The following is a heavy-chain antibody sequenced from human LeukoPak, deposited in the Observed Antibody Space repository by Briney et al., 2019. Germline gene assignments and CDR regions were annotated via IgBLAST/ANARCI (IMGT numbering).Heavy chain of an antibody. CDR2: IYYSGST. J-gene: IGHJ3*02. D-gene: IGHD4-17*01. CDR3: ARVYYGDYDDAFDI. V-gene: IGHV4-30-4*01. Sequence: SETLSLTCTVSGGSISSGDYYWSWIRQPPGKGLEWIGYIYYSGSTYYNPSLKSRVTISVDTSKNQFSLKLSSVTAADTAAYYCARVYYGDYDDAFDIWGQGTMVTVSS. CDR1: GGSISSGDYY.